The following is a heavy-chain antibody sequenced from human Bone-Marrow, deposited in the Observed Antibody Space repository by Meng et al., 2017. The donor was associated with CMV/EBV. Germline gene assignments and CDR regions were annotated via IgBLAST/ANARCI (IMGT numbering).Heavy chain of an antibody. CDR2: IYYSGGT. J-gene: IGHJ4*02. CDR3: VRSVGCSSTYCYTYTSSWYPDY. CDR1: GGSINSVGYY. D-gene: IGHD6-13*01. Sequence: SETLSLTCTVSGGSINSVGYYWTWIRQRPGKGLEWIGYIYYSGGTNYNPSLQSRVTISVDTSKNQFSLKLSSVTAADTAMYYCVRSVGCSSTYCYTYTSSWYPDYWGQGTLVTVSS. V-gene: IGHV4-31*03.